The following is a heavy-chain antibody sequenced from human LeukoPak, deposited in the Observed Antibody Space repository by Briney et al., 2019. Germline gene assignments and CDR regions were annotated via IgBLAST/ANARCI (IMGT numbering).Heavy chain of an antibody. CDR1: GFTFSSYA. V-gene: IGHV3-23*01. CDR2: ISGSGGST. Sequence: PGGSLRLSCAASGFTFSSYAMSWVRQAPGKGLEWVSAISGSGGSTYYADSVKGRFTISRDNSKNTLYLQMNSLRAEDTAVYYSAKDPYTMVRGVIPTGYDYWGQGTLVTVSS. CDR3: AKDPYTMVRGVIPTGYDY. D-gene: IGHD3-10*01. J-gene: IGHJ4*02.